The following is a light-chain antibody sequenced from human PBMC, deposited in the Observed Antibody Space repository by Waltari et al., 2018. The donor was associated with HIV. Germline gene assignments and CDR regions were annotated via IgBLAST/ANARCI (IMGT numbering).Light chain of an antibody. CDR2: DAS. V-gene: IGKV1-33*01. CDR1: QDISNY. Sequence: DIQMTQSPSSLSASVGDRVTITCQASQDISNYLNWYQQKPGKAPKLLLYDASNLETGVPSRFSGIGSGTDFTFTISSLQPEDIATYYCQQYDNLPLTFGGGTKVEIK. CDR3: QQYDNLPLT. J-gene: IGKJ4*01.